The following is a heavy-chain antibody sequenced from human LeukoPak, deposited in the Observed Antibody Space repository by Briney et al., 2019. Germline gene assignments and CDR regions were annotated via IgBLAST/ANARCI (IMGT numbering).Heavy chain of an antibody. CDR2: IKQDATAK. Sequence: GGSLRLSCAASGFTFSGWMSWLRQAPGKGLEWVANIKQDATAKYYVDSVKGRFTISRDNAKNSLYLGMNSRRAEDTAVYYCARLVWGTDRYFDLWGQGTLVTVSS. CDR3: ARLVWGTDRYFDL. CDR1: GFTFSGW. V-gene: IGHV3-7*01. D-gene: IGHD3-16*01. J-gene: IGHJ4*02.